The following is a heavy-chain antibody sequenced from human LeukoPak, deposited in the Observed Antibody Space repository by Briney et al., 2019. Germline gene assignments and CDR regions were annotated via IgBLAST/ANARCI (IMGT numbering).Heavy chain of an antibody. D-gene: IGHD3-10*01. CDR1: GFTFSDYN. V-gene: IGHV3-11*01. Sequence: GGSLRLSCAASGFTFSDYNMRWIRQAPGKGLEWVPSISRSGSTKYYADSVKGRFTISRDNAKNSLFLQMNSLRAEDTAVYYCARDGVLMVRGVRVLDYYHYYMDVWGKGTTVTISS. CDR2: ISRSGSTK. J-gene: IGHJ6*03. CDR3: ARDGVLMVRGVRVLDYYHYYMDV.